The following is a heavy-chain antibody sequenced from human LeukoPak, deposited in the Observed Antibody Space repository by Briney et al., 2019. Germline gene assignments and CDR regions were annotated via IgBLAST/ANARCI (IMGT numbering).Heavy chain of an antibody. CDR2: VHKSGST. D-gene: IGHD1-26*01. J-gene: IGHJ4*02. V-gene: IGHV4-4*02. CDR1: TDSITSNW. CDR3: AKEIVGAPTPGAY. Sequence: PSETLSLTCAVSTDSITSNWWSWVRQPPGKGLELIGEVHKSGSTNYYPSLQSRVTISIDKSKNQIALELTSVTAADTAVYYCAKEIVGAPTPGAYWGQGILVAVSS.